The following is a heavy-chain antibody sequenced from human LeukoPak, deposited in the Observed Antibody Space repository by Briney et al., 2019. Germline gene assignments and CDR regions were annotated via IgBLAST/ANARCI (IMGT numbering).Heavy chain of an antibody. D-gene: IGHD2-2*01. Sequence: PGGSLRLSCAASGFTFSSFPMYWVRQAPGKGLEWVAVISYDGSNEYYADSVKGRFTISRDNSKNTLYLQMNSLRAEDTAMYYCATPRGQYRLVGGYFDYWGQGTLVTVSS. V-gene: IGHV3-30-3*01. CDR3: ATPRGQYRLVGGYFDY. J-gene: IGHJ4*02. CDR2: ISYDGSNE. CDR1: GFTFSSFP.